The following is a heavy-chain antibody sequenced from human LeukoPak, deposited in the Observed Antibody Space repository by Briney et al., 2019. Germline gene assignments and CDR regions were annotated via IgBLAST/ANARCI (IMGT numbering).Heavy chain of an antibody. Sequence: PSETLSLTCTVSGGSISSSSYYWGWIRQPPGTGLEWIGSIYYSGSTYYNPSLKSRVTISVDTSKNQFSLKLSSVTAADTAVYYCASDSSGYYRALDVFDIWGQGTMVTVSS. CDR2: IYYSGST. J-gene: IGHJ3*02. CDR3: ASDSSGYYRALDVFDI. D-gene: IGHD3-22*01. V-gene: IGHV4-39*01. CDR1: GGSISSSSYY.